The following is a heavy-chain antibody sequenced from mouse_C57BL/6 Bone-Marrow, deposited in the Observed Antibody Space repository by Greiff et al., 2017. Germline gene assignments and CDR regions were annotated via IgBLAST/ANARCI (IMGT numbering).Heavy chain of an antibody. J-gene: IGHJ2*01. Sequence: EVKLVESGGGLVKPGGSLKLSCAASGFTFSSYAMSWVRQTPEKRLEWVATISDGGSYTYYPDNVKGRFTISRDNAKNNLYLQMGHLKSEDTAMYYCARTTVVVDFDYWGQGTTLTVSS. CDR2: ISDGGSYT. CDR1: GFTFSSYA. V-gene: IGHV5-4*03. D-gene: IGHD1-1*01. CDR3: ARTTVVVDFDY.